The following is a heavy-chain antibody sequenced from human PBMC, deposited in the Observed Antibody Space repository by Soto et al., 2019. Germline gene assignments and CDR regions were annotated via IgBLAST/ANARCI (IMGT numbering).Heavy chain of an antibody. V-gene: IGHV3-48*02. CDR2: ISSSSSTI. CDR1: GFTFSSYS. CDR3: ARVHATGGWYYYYYGMDV. Sequence: QPGGSLRLSCAASGFTFSSYSMNWVRQAPGKGLEWVSYISSSSSTIYYADSVKGRFTISRDNAKNSLYLQMNSLRDEDTAVYYCARVHATGGWYYYYYGMDVWGQGTTVTVSS. D-gene: IGHD6-19*01. J-gene: IGHJ6*02.